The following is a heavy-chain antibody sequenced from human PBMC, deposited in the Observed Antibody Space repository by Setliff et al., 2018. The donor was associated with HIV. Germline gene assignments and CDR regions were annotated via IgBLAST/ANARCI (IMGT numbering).Heavy chain of an antibody. D-gene: IGHD3-22*01. V-gene: IGHV3-23*01. Sequence: GGSLRLSCAASGFSFSSYAMSWVRQAPGKGLEWVSGISGSGVTSHYIDSVKGRFTISRDKSKNMLYLQLNTLKAEDTAVYYCARPQHIYDDSSDDYWGQGTLVTVSS. CDR1: GFSFSSYA. CDR3: ARPQHIYDDSSDDY. J-gene: IGHJ4*02. CDR2: ISGSGVTS.